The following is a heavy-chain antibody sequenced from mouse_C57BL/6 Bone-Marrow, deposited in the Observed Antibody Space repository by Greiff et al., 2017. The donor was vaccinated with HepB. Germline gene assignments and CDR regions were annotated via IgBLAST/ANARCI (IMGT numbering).Heavy chain of an antibody. J-gene: IGHJ1*03. CDR2: IDPANGTT. Sequence: VQLKESVAELVRPGASVKLSCTASGFNIKNTYMHWVKQSPEQGLAWIGRIDPANGTTKYAPKFQGKATITADTASNTAYLQLSSLTSEDTAIYYCAPIYDGLDVWGTGTTVTVSS. CDR1: GFNIKNTY. V-gene: IGHV14-3*01. D-gene: IGHD2-3*01. CDR3: APIYDGLDV.